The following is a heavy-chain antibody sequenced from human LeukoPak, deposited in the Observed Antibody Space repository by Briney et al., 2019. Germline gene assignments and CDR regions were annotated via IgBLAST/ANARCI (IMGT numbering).Heavy chain of an antibody. CDR3: APYYYDSSGYYEEYNWFDP. CDR2: FDPEDGET. Sequence: ASVKVSCKVSGAILIELSMHWVRQAPGKGLEWMGGFDPEDGETIYAQKFQGRVTMTEDTSTDTAYMELSSLRSEDTAVYYCAPYYYDSSGYYEEYNWFDPWGQGTLVTVSS. J-gene: IGHJ5*02. CDR1: GAILIELS. D-gene: IGHD3-22*01. V-gene: IGHV1-24*01.